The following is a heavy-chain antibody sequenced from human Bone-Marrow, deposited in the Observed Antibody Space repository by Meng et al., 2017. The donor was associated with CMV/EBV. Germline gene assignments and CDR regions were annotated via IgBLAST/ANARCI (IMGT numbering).Heavy chain of an antibody. V-gene: IGHV4-59*01. CDR3: ARGNSGWDYYYYYGMDV. CDR1: GGSISSYY. J-gene: IGHJ6*02. CDR2: IYYSGST. D-gene: IGHD6-19*01. Sequence: GSLRLSCTASGGSISSYYWSWIRQPPGKGLEWIGYIYYSGSTNYNPSLKSRVTISVDTSKNQFSLKLSSVTAADTAVYYCARGNSGWDYYYYYGMDVWGQGTTVTVSS.